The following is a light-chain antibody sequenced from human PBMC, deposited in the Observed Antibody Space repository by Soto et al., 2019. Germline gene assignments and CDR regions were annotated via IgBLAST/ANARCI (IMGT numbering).Light chain of an antibody. CDR3: AAWDDSLNGYV. CDR2: SNN. V-gene: IGLV1-44*01. J-gene: IGLJ1*01. Sequence: QSVLTQPPSASGTPGQRVTISCSGSSSNIGSNTVNWYQQLPGTAPKLLIYSNNQRPSGVPDRFSGSKSGTSASLAISGLKSEDEADYYCAAWDDSLNGYVFGPGTKLTVL. CDR1: SSNIGSNT.